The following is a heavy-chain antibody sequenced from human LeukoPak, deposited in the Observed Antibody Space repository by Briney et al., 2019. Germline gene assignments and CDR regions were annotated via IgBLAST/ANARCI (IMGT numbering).Heavy chain of an antibody. V-gene: IGHV3-53*01. J-gene: IGHJ4*02. CDR2: IYGGGAT. CDR1: GVTVSSTY. Sequence: PGGSLRLSCAASGVTVSSTYMSWVRQAPGKGLEWVSVIYGGGATYYADSVKGRFTISRDNSRNTLYLQMSSLRAEDTAVYYCVRSCSSGWFDYWGQGTLVTVSS. D-gene: IGHD6-19*01. CDR3: VRSCSSGWFDY.